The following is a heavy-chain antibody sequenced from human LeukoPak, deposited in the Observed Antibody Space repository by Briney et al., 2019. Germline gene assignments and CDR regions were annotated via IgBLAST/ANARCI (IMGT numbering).Heavy chain of an antibody. CDR2: ISGSGDST. D-gene: IGHD3-3*01. CDR1: GFTFSSYG. CDR3: AKDGEFWSGPPSNYYYYMDV. Sequence: GGSLRLSCAASGFTFSSYGMSWVRQAPGKGLEWVSAISGSGDSTYYADSVKGRFTISRDNSKNTLYLQMNSLRAEDTAVYYCAKDGEFWSGPPSNYYYYMDVWGKGTTVTVSS. J-gene: IGHJ6*03. V-gene: IGHV3-23*01.